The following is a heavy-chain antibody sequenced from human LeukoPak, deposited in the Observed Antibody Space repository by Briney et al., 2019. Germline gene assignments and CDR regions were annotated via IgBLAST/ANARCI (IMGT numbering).Heavy chain of an antibody. V-gene: IGHV4-59*01. J-gene: IGHJ3*02. D-gene: IGHD5/OR15-5a*01. CDR1: GGSISSFY. CDR3: ARDKGLPQAFDI. CDR2: ISYSETT. Sequence: SETLSLTCTVSGGSISSFYWSWIRQLPGKGLEYIGYISYSETTSYNPSLKNRVTISVDTSNNQFSLKLTSVTAADTAVYYCARDKGLPQAFDIWGQGTLVTVSS.